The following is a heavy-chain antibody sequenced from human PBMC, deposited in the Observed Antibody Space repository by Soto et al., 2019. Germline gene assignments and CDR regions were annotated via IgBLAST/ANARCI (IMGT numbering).Heavy chain of an antibody. Sequence: SETLSLTCTVSGGSISSSSYYWGWIRQPPGKGLEWIGSIYYSGSTYYNPSLKSRVTISVDTSKNQFALKLSSVTAADTAVYYCATNSQLVDHLFRYWGQGTLVTVSS. CDR2: IYYSGST. CDR1: GGSISSSSYY. V-gene: IGHV4-39*01. D-gene: IGHD6-6*01. CDR3: ATNSQLVDHLFRY. J-gene: IGHJ4*02.